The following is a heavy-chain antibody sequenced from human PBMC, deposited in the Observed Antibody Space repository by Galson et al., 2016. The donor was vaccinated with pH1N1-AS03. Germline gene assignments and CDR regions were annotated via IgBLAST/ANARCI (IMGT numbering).Heavy chain of an antibody. Sequence: SLRLSCAASGFIFGTFSMSWVRQAPGKGLEWVSTMSSGRTNDIYYADSVKGRFAISRDNAKNSLYLQLNSLRAEDTALYYCARDWGFSWTSRPTFDFWGQGTMVAVSA. CDR2: MSSGRTNDI. CDR3: ARDWGFSWTSRPTFDF. J-gene: IGHJ3*01. CDR1: GFIFGTFS. D-gene: IGHD6-13*01. V-gene: IGHV3-21*01.